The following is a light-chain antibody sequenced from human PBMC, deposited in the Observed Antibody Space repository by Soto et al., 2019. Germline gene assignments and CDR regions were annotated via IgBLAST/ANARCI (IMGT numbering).Light chain of an antibody. CDR2: DAS. V-gene: IGKV3-11*01. J-gene: IGKJ5*01. Sequence: EIVFTQSPATLSLSPGERATLSCRASQSVSSYLAWYQQKPGQAPRLLIYDASNRATGIPARFRGSGSGSEFSLTISGLEPEDFAVYFCQHFGSSPPVIFGQGTRLEIK. CDR3: QHFGSSPPVI. CDR1: QSVSSY.